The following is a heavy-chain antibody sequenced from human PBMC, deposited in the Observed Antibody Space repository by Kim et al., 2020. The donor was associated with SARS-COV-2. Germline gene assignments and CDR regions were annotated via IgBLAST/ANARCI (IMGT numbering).Heavy chain of an antibody. CDR2: INHSGST. Sequence: SETLSLTCAVYGGSFNGYYWSWIRQPPGKGLEWIGEINHSGSTNYNPSLKSRVTISVDTSKNQFSLNLSSVTAADTAVYYCARGPGVRGVIWLFWGQGT. D-gene: IGHD3-10*01. V-gene: IGHV4-34*01. CDR3: ARGPGVRGVIWLF. J-gene: IGHJ1*01. CDR1: GGSFNGYY.